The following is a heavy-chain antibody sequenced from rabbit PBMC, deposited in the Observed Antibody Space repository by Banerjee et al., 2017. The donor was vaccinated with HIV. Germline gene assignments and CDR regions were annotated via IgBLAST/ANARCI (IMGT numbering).Heavy chain of an antibody. D-gene: IGHD4-1*01. CDR1: GFSFSSSYW. CDR2: IYADYSDST. Sequence: QEQLVESGGGLVQPEGSLTLTCTASGFSFSSSYWICWVRQAPGKGLEWIACIYADYSDSTYYATWAKGRFTISKTSSTTVTLQMASLTAADTATYFCARAPYGDGWGEWTLWGPGTLVTVS. J-gene: IGHJ6*01. CDR3: ARAPYGDGWGEWTL. V-gene: IGHV1S45*01.